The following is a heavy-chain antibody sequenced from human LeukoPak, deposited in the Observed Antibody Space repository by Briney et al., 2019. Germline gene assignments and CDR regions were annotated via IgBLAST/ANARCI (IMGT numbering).Heavy chain of an antibody. CDR3: AAYPGWFDP. J-gene: IGHJ5*02. D-gene: IGHD3-16*01. CDR2: IYYSGST. V-gene: IGHV4-59*08. CDR1: GGSISSYY. Sequence: PETLSLTCTVSGGSISSYYWSWIRQPPGKGLEWIGYIYYSGSTNYNPSLKSRVTISVDTSKNQFSLKLSSVTAADTAVYYCAAYPGWFDPWGQGTLVTVSS.